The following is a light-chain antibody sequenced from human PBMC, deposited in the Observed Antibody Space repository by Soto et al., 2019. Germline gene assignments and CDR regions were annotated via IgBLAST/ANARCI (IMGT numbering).Light chain of an antibody. Sequence: DIQLTQSPSFLSASVGDRVTITCRASQGISSYLAWYQQKPGKAPKLLIYAASTLQSGVPSRFSGSGSGTEFTLTISSRQREDFATYYCQQRNSYPLTFGGGTKVEIK. CDR1: QGISSY. V-gene: IGKV1-9*01. CDR2: AAS. J-gene: IGKJ4*01. CDR3: QQRNSYPLT.